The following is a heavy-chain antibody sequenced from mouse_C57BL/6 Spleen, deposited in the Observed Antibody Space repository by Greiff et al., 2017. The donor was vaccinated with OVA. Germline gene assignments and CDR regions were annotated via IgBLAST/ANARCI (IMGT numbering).Heavy chain of an antibody. CDR2: IYPGSGST. V-gene: IGHV1-55*01. CDR3: ARSGGTTVVDAMDY. Sequence: QVQLQQPGAELVKPGASVKMSCKASGYTFTSYWITWVKQRPGQGLAWIGDIYPGSGSTNYNEKFKSKATLTVDTSSSTAYMQLSSLTSEDSAVYYCARSGGTTVVDAMDYWGQGTSVTVSS. D-gene: IGHD1-1*01. J-gene: IGHJ4*01. CDR1: GYTFTSYW.